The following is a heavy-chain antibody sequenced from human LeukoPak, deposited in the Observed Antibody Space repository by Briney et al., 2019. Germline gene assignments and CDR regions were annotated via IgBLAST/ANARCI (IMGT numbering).Heavy chain of an antibody. V-gene: IGHV3-21*01. J-gene: IGHJ4*02. Sequence: GGSLRLSCAASGFTFSRYSMNWVRQAPGKGLEWVSSISSSSSYIYYADSVKGRFTISRDNAKNSLYLQMNSLRAEDTAVYYCARSQSIAAASYWGQGTLVTVSS. CDR1: GFTFSRYS. D-gene: IGHD6-13*01. CDR3: ARSQSIAAASY. CDR2: ISSSSSYI.